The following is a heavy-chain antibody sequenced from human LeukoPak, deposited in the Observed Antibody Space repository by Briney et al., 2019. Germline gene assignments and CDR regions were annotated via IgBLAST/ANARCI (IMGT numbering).Heavy chain of an antibody. J-gene: IGHJ4*02. CDR1: GFTFSSYA. CDR3: VKDPAVAGTRYFDY. V-gene: IGHV3-64D*09. D-gene: IGHD6-19*01. CDR2: ISSSGGST. Sequence: GESLQISCSASGFTFSSYAMHWVRQAPGKGLEYASAISSSGGSTYYADSVKGRFTISRDNSKNTLYLQMSSLRAEDTAVYYCVKDPAVAGTRYFDYWGQGTLVTVSS.